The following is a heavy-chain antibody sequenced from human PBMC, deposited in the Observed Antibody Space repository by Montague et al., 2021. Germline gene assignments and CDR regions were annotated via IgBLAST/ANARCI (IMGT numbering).Heavy chain of an antibody. V-gene: IGHV1-8*01. CDR1: GYPFTRYD. D-gene: IGHD1-1*01. Sequence: SVKVSCKASGYPFTRYDINWVRQATGQGLEWMGWMNPNSGNTGYAQKFQGRVTMTRKTSISTAYMELSSLRSEDTAVYYCARASQRYYYDYMDVWGIGTTVTVSS. CDR3: ARASQRYYYDYMDV. J-gene: IGHJ6*03. CDR2: MNPNSGNT.